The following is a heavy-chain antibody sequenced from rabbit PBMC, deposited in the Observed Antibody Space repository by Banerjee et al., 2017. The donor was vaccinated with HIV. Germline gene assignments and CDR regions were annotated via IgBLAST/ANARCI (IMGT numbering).Heavy chain of an antibody. CDR2: IYGGTRDST. J-gene: IGHJ3*01. Sequence: QEQLEESGGDLVKPGGSLTLTCTASGFSFSSSGYMCWVRQAPGKGLEWIACIYGGTRDSTYYASWAKGRFTISKTSSTVDLKMTSLTAADTATYFCVRSYSAGRYLDLRGQGTLVTVS. CDR1: GFSFSSSGY. D-gene: IGHD7-1*01. V-gene: IGHV1S45*01. CDR3: VRSYSAGRYLDL.